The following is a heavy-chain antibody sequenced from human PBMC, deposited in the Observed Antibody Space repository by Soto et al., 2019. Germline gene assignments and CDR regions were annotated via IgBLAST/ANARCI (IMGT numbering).Heavy chain of an antibody. Sequence: QVQLVQSGGEVKKPGASVKVSCKTSGYTFTNYAISWVRQAPGQGLEWLGWISGYIDNKDYAQKLQDRVTLTTDTSTSTAYLELMSRISDDTTVYYCAGHFYDNLDCFDFWGQGTLVTVSS. J-gene: IGHJ4*02. CDR1: GYTFTNYA. CDR2: ISGYIDNK. V-gene: IGHV1-18*01. CDR3: AGHFYDNLDCFDF. D-gene: IGHD3-9*01.